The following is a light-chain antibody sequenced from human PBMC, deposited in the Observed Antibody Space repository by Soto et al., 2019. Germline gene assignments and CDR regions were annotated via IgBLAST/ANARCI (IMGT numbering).Light chain of an antibody. J-gene: IGKJ4*01. CDR1: QSLDNY. CDR3: QQRGHWPS. Sequence: EIVLTQSPATLSLSPGERATLSCRASQSLDNYLAWYQHQPGQAPRLLIYDASTRATDIPARFSGSGSGTDFTLIISSLEPEDFAVYYCQQRGHWPSFGGGTKVEIK. CDR2: DAS. V-gene: IGKV3-11*01.